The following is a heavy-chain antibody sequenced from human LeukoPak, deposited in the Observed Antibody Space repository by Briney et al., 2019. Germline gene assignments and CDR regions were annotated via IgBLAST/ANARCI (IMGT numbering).Heavy chain of an antibody. CDR2: IDPKNGAT. J-gene: IGHJ5*02. CDR1: GYTFTDNY. D-gene: IGHD2-21*02. V-gene: IGHV1-2*02. CDR3: ARGSGDFNNWFDP. Sequence: ASVTVSCTSSGYTFTDNYIHWVRQAPGQGLEYMGWIDPKNGATRYAQKFQGRATVTRDTSISTAYMELRILRSDDTAVYYCARGSGDFNNWFDPWGHGTRVTVSS.